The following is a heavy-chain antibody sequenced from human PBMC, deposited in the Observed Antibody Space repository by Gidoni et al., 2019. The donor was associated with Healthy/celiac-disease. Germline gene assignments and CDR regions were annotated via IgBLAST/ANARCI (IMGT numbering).Heavy chain of an antibody. CDR2: IYTSGST. CDR1: GGSISSGSYY. J-gene: IGHJ2*01. D-gene: IGHD6-19*01. CDR3: AREGIERSIAVANYWYFDL. V-gene: IGHV4-61*02. Sequence: QVQLQESGPGLVKPSQTLSLTCTVSGGSISSGSYYWSWIRQPAGKGLEWIGRIYTSGSTNYNPSLKSRVTMSVDTSKNQFSLKLSSVTAADTAVYYCAREGIERSIAVANYWYFDLWGRGTLVTVSS.